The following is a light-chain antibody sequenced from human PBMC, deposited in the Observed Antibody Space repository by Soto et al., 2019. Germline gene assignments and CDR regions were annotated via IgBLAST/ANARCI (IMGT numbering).Light chain of an antibody. Sequence: QSVLAQPASVSGSPGQSITISCTGTSSDVGAYNSVSWYQQHPHRAPQVIIYKGTQRPSGVSNRFSGSTSGNAASLTISALQTDDEADYSCCSSAPESTYVCGTGTKGTVL. V-gene: IGLV2-23*01. J-gene: IGLJ1*01. CDR1: SSDVGAYNS. CDR3: CSSAPESTYV. CDR2: KGT.